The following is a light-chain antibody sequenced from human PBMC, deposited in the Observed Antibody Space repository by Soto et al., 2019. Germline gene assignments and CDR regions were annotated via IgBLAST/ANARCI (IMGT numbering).Light chain of an antibody. CDR3: QQYGSSPEP. J-gene: IGKJ1*01. CDR1: QSISSN. V-gene: IGKV3-20*01. CDR2: DAS. Sequence: DIVMTQSPATLSVSQGESATLSCRASQSISSNLAWYQQKPGQAPRLLIYDASNRATGIPARFSGSGSGTDFTLTISRLEPEDFAVYYCQQYGSSPEPFGHGTKVDIK.